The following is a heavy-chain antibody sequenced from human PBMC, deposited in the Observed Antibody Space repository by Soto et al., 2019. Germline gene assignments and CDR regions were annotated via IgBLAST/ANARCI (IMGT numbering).Heavy chain of an antibody. Sequence: PSETLSLTCTVSGGSISSSSYYWGWIRQPPGKGLEWIGSIYYSGSTYYNPSLKSRVTISVDTSKNQFSLKLSSVTAADTAVYYCARQAYYDFWSGYSGRDYYMDVWGKGTKVTVSS. D-gene: IGHD3-3*01. CDR3: ARQAYYDFWSGYSGRDYYMDV. J-gene: IGHJ6*03. CDR2: IYYSGST. CDR1: GGSISSSSYY. V-gene: IGHV4-39*01.